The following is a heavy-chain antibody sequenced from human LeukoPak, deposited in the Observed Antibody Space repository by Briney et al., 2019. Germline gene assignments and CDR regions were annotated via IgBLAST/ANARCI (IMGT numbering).Heavy chain of an antibody. Sequence: GGSLRLSCAASGFTFSNSAMSWVRQAPGKGLEWVSFISSSSAIKHYADSVRGRFTISRDSAKNSLFLQMSSLRAEDTAVYYCARSDSTGTNLDYWGQGTLVTVSS. J-gene: IGHJ4*02. CDR1: GFTFSNSA. V-gene: IGHV3-48*04. CDR3: ARSDSTGTNLDY. D-gene: IGHD1-1*01. CDR2: ISSSSAIK.